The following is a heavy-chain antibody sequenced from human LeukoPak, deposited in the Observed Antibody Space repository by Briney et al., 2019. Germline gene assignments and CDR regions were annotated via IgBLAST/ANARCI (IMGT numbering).Heavy chain of an antibody. V-gene: IGHV3-7*01. CDR3: ARVEPRIPTDAFDI. CDR1: GFSFTTYW. D-gene: IGHD3-3*01. Sequence: GGSLRLSCAASGFSFTTYWMSWVRQAQGKGLEWVANINQDGTEKYYVESVKGRFTISRDNGKNSLYLQMNSPRVEDTAVYYCARVEPRIPTDAFDIWGQGTMVTVSS. J-gene: IGHJ3*02. CDR2: INQDGTEK.